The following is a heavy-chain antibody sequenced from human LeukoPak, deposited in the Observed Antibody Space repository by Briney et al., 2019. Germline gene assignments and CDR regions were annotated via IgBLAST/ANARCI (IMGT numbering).Heavy chain of an antibody. D-gene: IGHD3-10*01. V-gene: IGHV4-59*01. CDR1: GGSISSYY. J-gene: IGHJ5*02. CDR2: IYYSGST. Sequence: SETLSLTCTVSGGSISSYYWSWVPQPPGKGLEWIGYIYYSGSTNHNPSLKSRVTISLDTSKNHFSLKLSSVTAADTAVYYCARDLGSGELWFGEFKHWFDPWGQGTLVTVSS. CDR3: ARDLGSGELWFGEFKHWFDP.